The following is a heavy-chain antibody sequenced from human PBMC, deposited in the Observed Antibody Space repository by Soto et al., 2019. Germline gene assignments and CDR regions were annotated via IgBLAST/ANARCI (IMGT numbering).Heavy chain of an antibody. CDR2: ISSNGGST. J-gene: IGHJ6*03. CDR3: ARVKSDQLLGYYYYYMDV. D-gene: IGHD2-2*01. V-gene: IGHV3-64*04. CDR1: GFTFSSYA. Sequence: GGSLRLSCSASGFTFSSYAMHWVRQAPGKGLEYVSAISSNGGSTYYADSVKGRFTISRDNSKNTLYLQMNSLRAEDTAVYYCARVKSDQLLGYYYYYMDVWGQGTTVTVSS.